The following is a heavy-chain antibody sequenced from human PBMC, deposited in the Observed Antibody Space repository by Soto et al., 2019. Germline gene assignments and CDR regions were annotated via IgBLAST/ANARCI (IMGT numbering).Heavy chain of an antibody. J-gene: IGHJ3*02. D-gene: IGHD2-2*01. Sequence: GSLRLSCSASGFTFSSYAMHWVRQAPGKGLEFVSAISSNGGSTYYADSVKGRFTISRDNSKNTLYLQMNRLRAEDTAVYYCVKTRVPAAMGDDAFDIWGQGTMVTVSS. CDR2: ISSNGGST. CDR3: VKTRVPAAMGDDAFDI. CDR1: GFTFSSYA. V-gene: IGHV3-64D*06.